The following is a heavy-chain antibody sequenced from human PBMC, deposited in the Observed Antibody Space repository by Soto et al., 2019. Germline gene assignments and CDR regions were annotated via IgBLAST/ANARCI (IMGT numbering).Heavy chain of an antibody. CDR1: GYTFTSYY. V-gene: IGHV1-46*01. J-gene: IGHJ5*02. CDR2: INPSGGST. D-gene: IGHD2-21*01. CDR3: AQVVPLYNWFDP. Sequence: ASVKVSCKASGYTFTSYYMHWVRQAPGQGLEWMGIINPSGGSTSYAQKFQGRVTMTRDTSTSTVYMELSSLRSEDTAVYYCAQVVPLYNWFDPWGQGTLVTVSS.